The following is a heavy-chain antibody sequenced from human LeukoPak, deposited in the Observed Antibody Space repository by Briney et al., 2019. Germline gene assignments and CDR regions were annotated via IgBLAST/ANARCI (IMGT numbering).Heavy chain of an antibody. V-gene: IGHV5-51*01. D-gene: IGHD4-17*01. CDR1: GFSFTTYW. CDR3: PRNDYRDYDSNYGMDV. J-gene: IGHJ6*02. Sequence: GESLKISCKGSGFSFTTYWIGWVRQMPGKGLEWMGIIYPADSYTSYSPSFQGQVTNSADQSITTAYLQWSSLKASDTAMYYCPRNDYRDYDSNYGMDVWGQGTTVTVSS. CDR2: IYPADSYT.